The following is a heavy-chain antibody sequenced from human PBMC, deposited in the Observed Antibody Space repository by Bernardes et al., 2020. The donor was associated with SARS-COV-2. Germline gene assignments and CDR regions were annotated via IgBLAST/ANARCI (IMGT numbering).Heavy chain of an antibody. J-gene: IGHJ6*02. Sequence: GGSLRLSCAASGFTFSSYVMHWVRQAPGKGLEWVAVIWYDGSNKYYADSVKGRFTISRDNSKNTLYLQMNSLRAEDTAVYYCARVYYDSSGSWYYGMDVWGQGTTVTVSS. CDR2: IWYDGSNK. CDR1: GFTFSSYV. V-gene: IGHV3-33*01. CDR3: ARVYYDSSGSWYYGMDV. D-gene: IGHD3-22*01.